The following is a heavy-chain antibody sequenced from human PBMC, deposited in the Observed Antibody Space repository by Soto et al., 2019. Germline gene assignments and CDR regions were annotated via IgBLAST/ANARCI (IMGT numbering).Heavy chain of an antibody. CDR2: ISSSSSTI. V-gene: IGHV3-48*01. CDR1: GFTFSSYS. CDR3: ASARGYFQH. J-gene: IGHJ1*01. Sequence: EVQLVESGGDLVQPGGSLRLSCAASGFTFSSYSMNWVRQAPGKGLEWVSYISSSSSTIYYADSVRGRFTISRDNAKNSLYLQMNSLRAEDTAVYYCASARGYFQHWGRGTLVTVSS.